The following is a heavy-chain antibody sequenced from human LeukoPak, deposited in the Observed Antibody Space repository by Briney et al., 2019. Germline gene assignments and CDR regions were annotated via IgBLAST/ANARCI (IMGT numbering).Heavy chain of an antibody. CDR3: VRGIGLSSGWYEFDY. J-gene: IGHJ4*02. CDR2: ISGSGGST. CDR1: GFTFSSYA. D-gene: IGHD6-19*01. V-gene: IGHV3-23*01. Sequence: GGSLRLSCAASGFTFSSYAMSWVRQAPGKGLEWVSAISGSGGSTYYADSVKGRFTISRDNSKNTLHLQMNNLRPEDTALYYCVRGIGLSSGWYEFDYWGQGTLVTVSS.